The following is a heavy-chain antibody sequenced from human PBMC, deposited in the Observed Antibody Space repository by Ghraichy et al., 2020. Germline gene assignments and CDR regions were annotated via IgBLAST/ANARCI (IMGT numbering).Heavy chain of an antibody. CDR3: ARTPPCYDFWSGYCSGDNWFDP. D-gene: IGHD3-3*01. J-gene: IGHJ5*02. CDR1: GGSISSSSYY. V-gene: IGHV4-39*01. CDR2: IYYSGST. Sequence: SETLSLTCTVSGGSISSSSYYWGWIRQPPGKGLEWIGSIYYSGSTYYNPSLKSRVTISVDTSKNQFSLKLSSVTAADTAVYYCARTPPCYDFWSGYCSGDNWFDPWGQGTLVTVSS.